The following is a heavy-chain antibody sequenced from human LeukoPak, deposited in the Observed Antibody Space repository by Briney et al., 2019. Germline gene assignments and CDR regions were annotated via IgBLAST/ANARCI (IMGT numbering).Heavy chain of an antibody. CDR3: SSSRYSSGCLDY. J-gene: IGHJ4*02. V-gene: IGHV3-49*03. CDR1: GFTLGDLA. Sequence: PGGSLRLSCTASGFTLGDLAMSWFRQARGKGLEWVGFIRSNAYGGTTEYAACVKHRFPISIDDPKSIAYLQMNSLKTEHTAVYYCSSSRYSSGCLDYWGQGTLLTVSS. CDR2: IRSNAYGGTT. D-gene: IGHD6-19*01.